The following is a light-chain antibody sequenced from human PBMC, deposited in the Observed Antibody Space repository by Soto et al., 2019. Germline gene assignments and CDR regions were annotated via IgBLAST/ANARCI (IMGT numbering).Light chain of an antibody. CDR2: KAS. J-gene: IGKJ1*01. V-gene: IGKV1-5*03. CDR3: QQYNSYWT. CDR1: QSISSW. Sequence: DIHMTHSPSTLSASPRYRGTITCRASQSISSWLAWYQQKPGKAPKLLIYKASSLESGVPSRFSGSGSGTEFTLTISSLQPDDFATYYCQQYNSYWTFGQGTKVDI.